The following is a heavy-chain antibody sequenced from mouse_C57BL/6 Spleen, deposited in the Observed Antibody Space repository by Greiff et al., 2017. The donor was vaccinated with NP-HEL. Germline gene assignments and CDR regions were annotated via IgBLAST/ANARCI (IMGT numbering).Heavy chain of an antibody. CDR2: IYPGDGDT. J-gene: IGHJ3*01. D-gene: IGHD1-1*01. CDR3: ARYYYGSSYEFAY. V-gene: IGHV1-82*01. CDR1: GYAFSSSW. Sequence: QVQLKQSGPELVKPGASVKISCKASGYAFSSSWMNWVKQRPGKGLEWIGRIYPGDGDTNYNGKFKGKATLTADKSSSTAYMQLSSLTSEDSAVYFCARYYYGSSYEFAYWGQGTLVTVSA.